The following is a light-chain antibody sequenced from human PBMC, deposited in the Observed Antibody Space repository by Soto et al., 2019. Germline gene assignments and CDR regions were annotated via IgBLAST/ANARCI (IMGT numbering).Light chain of an antibody. J-gene: IGKJ3*01. V-gene: IGKV1-5*01. Sequence: DIQMTQSPSTLSASVGDRVTITCRASQRISSWLAWYQQKPGKAPKLLIYDASSLESGVPSRFSGSGSGTEFTLTISSLQPDDFATYYCQQYNSYLTFGPGTKVDIK. CDR1: QRISSW. CDR3: QQYNSYLT. CDR2: DAS.